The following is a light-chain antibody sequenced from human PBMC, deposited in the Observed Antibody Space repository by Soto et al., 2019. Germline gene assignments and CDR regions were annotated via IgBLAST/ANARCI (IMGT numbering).Light chain of an antibody. CDR2: EVS. J-gene: IGLJ2*01. CDR1: SSDIGAYKY. Sequence: QSVLTQPASVSGSPGQSVTISCTGTSSDIGAYKYVSWYQHHPGKSPRLLIYEVSNRPSGVSNRFSASKSGNTASLTISGLQAEDEAAYYCCSSRSSSTLVFGGGTKVTVL. V-gene: IGLV2-14*01. CDR3: CSSRSSSTLV.